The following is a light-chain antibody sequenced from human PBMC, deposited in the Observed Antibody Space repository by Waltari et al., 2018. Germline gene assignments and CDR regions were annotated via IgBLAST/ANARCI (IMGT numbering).Light chain of an antibody. CDR1: QGVSSS. CDR2: ATS. Sequence: APAAVPAPRGDRDTTTCRASQGVSSSLAGYQQKPGKAPKLLIFATSTLQSGVPSRFSGSGSGTEFTLTVSCLQSEDFATYYCQQYYSYPYTFGQVTKLEIK. CDR3: QQYYSYPYT. J-gene: IGKJ2*01. V-gene: IGKV1-8*01.